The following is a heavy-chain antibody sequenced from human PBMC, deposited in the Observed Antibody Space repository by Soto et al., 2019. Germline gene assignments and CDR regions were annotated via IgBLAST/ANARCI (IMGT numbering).Heavy chain of an antibody. J-gene: IGHJ6*02. CDR1: GFTFSSFG. Sequence: QVQVVESGGGVVQPGRSLRLSCAASGFTFSSFGMHWVRQAPGKGLEWVSLIWYDGSKKSYGDSVKGRFTISRDNSRNRVYLQMNSLTADDTAVYYCTLDASYYSLWSGYYPSRNGMDVWGQGTTVTVSS. CDR3: TLDASYYSLWSGYYPSRNGMDV. CDR2: IWYDGSKK. D-gene: IGHD3-3*01. V-gene: IGHV3-33*01.